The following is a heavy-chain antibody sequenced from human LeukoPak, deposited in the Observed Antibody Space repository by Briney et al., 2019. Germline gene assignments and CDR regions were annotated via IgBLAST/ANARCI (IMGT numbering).Heavy chain of an antibody. J-gene: IGHJ3*01. CDR3: ARSTFTNLGAAFDV. CDR2: IYTSGST. Sequence: SETLSLTCTVSGGSISSYYWSWIRQPAGKGLEWIGRIYTSGSTNYNPSLKSRVTMSVDTSKNQFSLKLSSVTAADTAVYYCARSTFTNLGAAFDVWGQGTMVAVSS. D-gene: IGHD2-8*01. CDR1: GGSISSYY. V-gene: IGHV4-4*07.